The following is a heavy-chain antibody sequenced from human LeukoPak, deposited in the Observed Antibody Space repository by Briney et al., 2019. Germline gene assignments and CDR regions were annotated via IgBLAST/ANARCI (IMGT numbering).Heavy chain of an antibody. D-gene: IGHD3-22*01. V-gene: IGHV1-18*01. CDR1: GYTFTSYG. CDR2: ISAYNGNT. Sequence: ASVKVSCKASGYTFTSYGISWVRQAPGQGLEWMGWISAYNGNTNYAQKLQGRVTMTTDTSTSTAYMELRSLRSDDTAVYYCARLYYYDSSGYYESGWFDPWGQGTLVTVSS. J-gene: IGHJ5*02. CDR3: ARLYYYDSSGYYESGWFDP.